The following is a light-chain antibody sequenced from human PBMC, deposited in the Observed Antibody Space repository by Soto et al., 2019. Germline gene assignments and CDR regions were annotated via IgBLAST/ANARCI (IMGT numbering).Light chain of an antibody. V-gene: IGKV2-24*01. J-gene: IGKJ1*01. CDR1: QSLAHSDGNTY. CDR2: KTS. Sequence: IVLTQTPLSSLVTLGQPASISCKSSQSLAHSDGNTYLNWLQQRPGQPPRLLIYKTSNRFPGVPDRFSGSGTGTDFTLKISRVEAEDVGVYYCLEATLLPHAFGQGTKGEIK. CDR3: LEATLLPHA.